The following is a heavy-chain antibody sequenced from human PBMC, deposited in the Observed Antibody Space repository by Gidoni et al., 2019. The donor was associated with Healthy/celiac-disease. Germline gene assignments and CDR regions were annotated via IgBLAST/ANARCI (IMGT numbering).Heavy chain of an antibody. Sequence: QVQLVESGGGVVQPGRSLRLSCSASGFTFSSYGMHWVRQAPGKGLEWVAVISNDGSNKYYADSVKGRFTISRDNSKNTLYLQMNSLRAEDTAVYYCAKANGVWGNAFDIWGQGTMVTVSS. D-gene: IGHD2-8*01. J-gene: IGHJ3*02. V-gene: IGHV3-30*18. CDR2: ISNDGSNK. CDR3: AKANGVWGNAFDI. CDR1: GFTFSSYG.